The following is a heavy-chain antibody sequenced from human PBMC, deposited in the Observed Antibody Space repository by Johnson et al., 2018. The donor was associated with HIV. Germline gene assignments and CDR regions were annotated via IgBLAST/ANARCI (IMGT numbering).Heavy chain of an antibody. D-gene: IGHD2-2*01. V-gene: IGHV3-30*03. J-gene: IGHJ3*01. CDR1: GFTFSSYG. CDR3: ARPNQLLFYPDAFDF. Sequence: QVQLVESGGGVVQPGRSLRLSCAASGFTFSSYGMHWVRQAPGKGLEWVAVISYDGSSKYYADSVKGRFTISRDNSKNTLYLQMNSLRAEDTAVYFCARPNQLLFYPDAFDFWGQGTMVTVSS. CDR2: ISYDGSSK.